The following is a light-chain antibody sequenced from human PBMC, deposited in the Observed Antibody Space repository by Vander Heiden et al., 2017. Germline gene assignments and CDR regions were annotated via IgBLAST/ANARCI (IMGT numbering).Light chain of an antibody. V-gene: IGLV1-47*01. J-gene: IGLJ2*01. CDR1: RSNFAPIH. CDR2: MSS. Sequence: SVLTQPPSSSGTRGQMLTISCSGVRSNFAPIHVCSYQQLPRTSTKVLIYMSSQRPSGVPDRFSGSKSGTSASRAISGLRSEDEADYYCASWDESLSGVVFGGGTKLTVL. CDR3: ASWDESLSGVV.